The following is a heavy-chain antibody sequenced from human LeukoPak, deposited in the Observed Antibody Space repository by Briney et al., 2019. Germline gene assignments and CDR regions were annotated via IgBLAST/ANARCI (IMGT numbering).Heavy chain of an antibody. V-gene: IGHV3-48*02. CDR3: ARGLRPYDY. CDR2: ISSGSSTI. J-gene: IGHJ4*02. D-gene: IGHD5/OR15-5a*01. CDR1: GFTFNGYS. Sequence: GGSLRLSCAASGFTFNGYSMNWVRQAPGKGLEWVSYISSGSSTIYYADSVKGRFTISRDNAKNSLYPQMNSLRDEDTAVYYCARGLRPYDYWGQGTLVTVSS.